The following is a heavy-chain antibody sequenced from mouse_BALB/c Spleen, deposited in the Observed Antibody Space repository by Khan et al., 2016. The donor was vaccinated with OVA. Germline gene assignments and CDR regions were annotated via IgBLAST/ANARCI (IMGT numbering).Heavy chain of an antibody. CDR2: IWSDGST. CDR3: ARQPYYHYNIMDY. Sequence: QVQLKESGPGLVAPSQSLSITCTISGFSLTNYGVHWVRQPPGKGLEWLVVIWSDGSTTYNSALKSRLTISKDNSKRQVFLKMNSLQTDDTVMYFCARQPYYHYNIMDYWGQGTSVTVSS. J-gene: IGHJ4*01. V-gene: IGHV2-6-1*01. CDR1: GFSLTNYG. D-gene: IGHD2-10*01.